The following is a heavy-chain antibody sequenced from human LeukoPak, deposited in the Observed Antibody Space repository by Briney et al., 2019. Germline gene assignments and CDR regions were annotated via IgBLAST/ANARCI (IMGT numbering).Heavy chain of an antibody. V-gene: IGHV4-38-2*01. D-gene: IGHD1-26*01. J-gene: IGHJ4*02. CDR3: ARGLYSGSFVNYFDY. CDR1: GYSISSGYY. CDR2: IYHSGST. Sequence: SETLSLTCAVSGYSISSGYYWGWIRQPPGKGLEWIGSIYHSGSTYYNPSLKSRVTISVDTSKNQFSLKLSSATAADTAVYYCARGLYSGSFVNYFDYWGQGTLVTVSS.